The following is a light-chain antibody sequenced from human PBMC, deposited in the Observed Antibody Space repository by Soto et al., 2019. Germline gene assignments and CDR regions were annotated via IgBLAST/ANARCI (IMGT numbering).Light chain of an antibody. CDR3: QQYGSLSWT. CDR2: GAS. V-gene: IGKV3-20*01. Sequence: EIVLTQSPGTLSLSPGERATLSCRASQSVDTKSLAWYQLKPGQAPRIIIFGASSRATGIPDRFSGSGSGTDFTLTISRLEPEDFAVYYCQQYGSLSWTFGEGARVEIK. CDR1: QSVDTKS. J-gene: IGKJ4*01.